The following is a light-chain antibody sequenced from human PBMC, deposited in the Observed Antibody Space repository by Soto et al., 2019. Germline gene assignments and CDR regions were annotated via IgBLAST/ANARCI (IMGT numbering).Light chain of an antibody. CDR1: SSDVGGYNY. CDR3: STYSGSNNPVL. J-gene: IGLJ2*01. CDR2: EVS. Sequence: QSALTQPPSASGSPGQSVTISCTGTSSDVGGYNYVSWYQQHPGKAPKLMNYEVSKRPSGVPDRFSGSKSGNTASLTVSGLQAEDEADYYCSTYSGSNNPVLFGGGTKLTVL. V-gene: IGLV2-8*01.